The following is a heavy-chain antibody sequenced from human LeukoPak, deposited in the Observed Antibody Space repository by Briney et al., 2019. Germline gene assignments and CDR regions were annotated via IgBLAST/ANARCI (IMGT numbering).Heavy chain of an antibody. J-gene: IGHJ3*02. V-gene: IGHV3-74*01. CDR3: ARSAYSSLREGAFDI. Sequence: PGGSLRLSCAASGFTFSSYWMHWVRQAPGKGLVWVSRTNSDGSSTSYADSVKGRFTISRDNAKNTLYLQMNSLRAEDTAVYYCARSAYSSLREGAFDIWGQGTMVTVSS. CDR2: TNSDGSST. CDR1: GFTFSSYW. D-gene: IGHD6-13*01.